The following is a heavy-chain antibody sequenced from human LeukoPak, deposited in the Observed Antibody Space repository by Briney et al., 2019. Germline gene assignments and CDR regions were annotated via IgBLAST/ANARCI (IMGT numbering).Heavy chain of an antibody. D-gene: IGHD3-16*01. J-gene: IGHJ4*02. CDR1: GFTFSSYA. Sequence: PGGSLRLSCAASGFTFSSYAMSWVRQAPGKGLEWVSAISGSGGSTYYADSVKGRFSISRDDSKDTVYLQLNRLTADDTALYYCAKETGWSPLGENDHWGQGILVIVSS. CDR3: AKETGWSPLGENDH. CDR2: ISGSGGST. V-gene: IGHV3-23*01.